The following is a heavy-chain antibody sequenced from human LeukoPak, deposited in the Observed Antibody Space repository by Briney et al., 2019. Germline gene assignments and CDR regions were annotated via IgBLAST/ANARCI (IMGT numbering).Heavy chain of an antibody. Sequence: PSETLSLTCSVSGGSFSSSSFYSDWIRHPPGKGLEWIGSINYGGSTYYNPSLKSRVTISVDTSKNQFSPRLSSVTAADTAVYYCARRTSAGYWYFDLWGRGTLVAVSS. J-gene: IGHJ2*01. CDR2: INYGGST. CDR1: GGSFSSSSFY. V-gene: IGHV4-39*01. CDR3: ARRTSAGYWYFDL. D-gene: IGHD6-13*01.